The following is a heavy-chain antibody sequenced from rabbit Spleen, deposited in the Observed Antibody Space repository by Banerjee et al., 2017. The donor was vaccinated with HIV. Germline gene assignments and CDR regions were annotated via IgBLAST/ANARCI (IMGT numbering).Heavy chain of an antibody. CDR3: AREDGGVDYACGL. CDR2: IYPGDGTT. J-gene: IGHJ4*01. CDR1: GVSFNFNNY. Sequence: VESGGDLVKPGASLTLTCTASGVSFNFNNYMCWVRQAPGKGLEWIACIYPGDGTTYYANWAKGRFTISKTSSTTVTLQMTSLTAADTATYFCAREDGGVDYACGLWGPGTLVTVS. D-gene: IGHD6-1*01. V-gene: IGHV1S40*01.